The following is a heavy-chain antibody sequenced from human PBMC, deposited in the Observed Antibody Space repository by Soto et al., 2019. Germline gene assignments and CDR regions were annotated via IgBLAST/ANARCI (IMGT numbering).Heavy chain of an antibody. J-gene: IGHJ4*01. CDR3: TTDSYITSIIVRFDY. D-gene: IGHD3-22*01. Sequence: SLRLSCAASGFTFSNAWINWFRQAPGKGLEWVGRVKSKNDGGTTDFAAPVKGRFAISRDDSKNMVYLEMNSLQTEDTAIYYCTTDSYITSIIVRFDYWGHGTLVTVSS. CDR1: GFTFSNAW. V-gene: IGHV3-15*07. CDR2: VKSKNDGGTT.